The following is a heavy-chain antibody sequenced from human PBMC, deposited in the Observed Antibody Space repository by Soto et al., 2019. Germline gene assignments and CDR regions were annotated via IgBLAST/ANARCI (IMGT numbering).Heavy chain of an antibody. D-gene: IGHD3-22*01. Sequence: QVQLVQSGAVVKKPGASVKVSCKASGYTFTSYGISWVRQAPGQGLEWMGWISAYNGNTNYAQKLQGRVTMTTDTSTSTAYMELRSLRSDDTAVYYCARFMTYYYDSSGYYASAWGQGTLVTVSS. J-gene: IGHJ5*02. V-gene: IGHV1-18*01. CDR1: GYTFTSYG. CDR3: ARFMTYYYDSSGYYASA. CDR2: ISAYNGNT.